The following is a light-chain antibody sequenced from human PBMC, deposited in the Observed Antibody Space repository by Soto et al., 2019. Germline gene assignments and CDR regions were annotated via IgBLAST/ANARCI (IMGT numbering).Light chain of an antibody. CDR1: SSNIGIDY. V-gene: IGLV1-51*02. CDR2: EDN. CDR3: GAWDTSLSVGI. Sequence: QSVLTQPPSVSAAPGQKVTISCSGSSSNIGIDYVSWYQQLPGTAPKLLIYEDNKRPSGIPDRFSGSKSGTSATLYITGLQTGDEGDYYRGAWDTSLSVGIVGGGTKLTVL. J-gene: IGLJ2*01.